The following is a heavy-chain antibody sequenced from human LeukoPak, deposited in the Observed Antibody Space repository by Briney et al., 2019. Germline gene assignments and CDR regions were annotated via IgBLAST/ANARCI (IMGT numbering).Heavy chain of an antibody. V-gene: IGHV4-59*08. CDR3: ARNYYDSSGYYQGLSY. J-gene: IGHJ4*02. CDR1: GGSIISYY. Sequence: KPSETLSLTCSVSGGSIISYYWSWIRQPPGKGLEWIGYIYYSGSTNYNPSLKSRVTISVDTSKNQFSLKLSSVTAADTAVYYCARNYYDSSGYYQGLSYWGQGTLVTVSS. CDR2: IYYSGST. D-gene: IGHD3-22*01.